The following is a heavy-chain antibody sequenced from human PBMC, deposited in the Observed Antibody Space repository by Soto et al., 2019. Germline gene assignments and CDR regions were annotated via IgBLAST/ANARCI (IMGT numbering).Heavy chain of an antibody. CDR2: INGGNGNT. CDR3: ATAISATTFDH. Sequence: SGAEVXAPXASXXXXXATXGXXXXXXXXXWLRXAXXXRLEWMGWINGGNGNTGSPQRFQSRVTMSRDTSARTSYVELRSLSPEDTAVYYCATAISATTFDHWGQGTLVTVSP. CDR1: GXXXXXXX. V-gene: IGHV1-3*01. J-gene: IGHJ4*02.